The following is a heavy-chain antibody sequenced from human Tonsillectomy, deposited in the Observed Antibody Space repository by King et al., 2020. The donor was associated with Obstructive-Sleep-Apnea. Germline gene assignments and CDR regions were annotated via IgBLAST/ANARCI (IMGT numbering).Heavy chain of an antibody. D-gene: IGHD3-22*01. CDR1: GGSISSYY. Sequence: QLQESGPGLVKPSETLSLTCTVSGGSISSYYWSWIRQPPGKGLEWIGYIYYSGSTNYNPSLKSRVTISVDTSKNQFSLKLSSVTAADTAVYYCARAVYDSSGYYSRYFDYWGQGTLVTVSS. CDR2: IYYSGST. V-gene: IGHV4-59*01. J-gene: IGHJ4*02. CDR3: ARAVYDSSGYYSRYFDY.